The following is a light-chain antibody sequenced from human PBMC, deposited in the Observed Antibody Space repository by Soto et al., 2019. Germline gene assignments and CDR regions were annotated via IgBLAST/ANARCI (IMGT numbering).Light chain of an antibody. Sequence: AIQLTQSPSSLYASVGDRVSITYRASQAIRTALGWYQQKPGKVPRLLIYAASILQSGVPSRFSGSGSGTDFTLTISSLQPEDFATYYCLLDFRYFWAFGQGTKVAIK. CDR3: LLDFRYFWA. J-gene: IGKJ1*01. V-gene: IGKV1-6*01. CDR1: QAIRTA. CDR2: AAS.